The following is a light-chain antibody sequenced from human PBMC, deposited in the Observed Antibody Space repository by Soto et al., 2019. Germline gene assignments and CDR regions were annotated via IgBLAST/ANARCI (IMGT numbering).Light chain of an antibody. V-gene: IGKV2-30*01. CDR3: MQGTHWPPT. CDR1: QSLIYSDGIAY. CDR2: KVS. Sequence: DVVMTQSPLSLPVTLGQPASISCRSSQSLIYSDGIAYLNWFHQRPGQSPSRLIYKVSNRDSGVPDRFSGSGSGTDFTLTISRVEAEDVGVYYCMQGTHWPPTFGRGTKVEIK. J-gene: IGKJ1*01.